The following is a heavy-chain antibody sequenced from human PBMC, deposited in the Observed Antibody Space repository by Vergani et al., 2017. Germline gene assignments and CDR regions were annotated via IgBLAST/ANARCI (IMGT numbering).Heavy chain of an antibody. CDR1: GFTFSSYG. J-gene: IGHJ4*02. Sequence: QVRLVESGGGVVQPGRSLRLSCAASGFTFSSYGMHWVRQAPGKGLEWVAVISYDGSNKYYADSVKGRFTISRDNSKSTLYLQMNSLRAEDTAVYYCAKEGDSSGYLDFDYWGQGTLVTGSS. V-gene: IGHV3-30*18. D-gene: IGHD3-22*01. CDR3: AKEGDSSGYLDFDY. CDR2: ISYDGSNK.